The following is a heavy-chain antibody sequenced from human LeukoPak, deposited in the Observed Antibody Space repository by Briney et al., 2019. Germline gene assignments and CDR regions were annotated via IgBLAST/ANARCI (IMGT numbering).Heavy chain of an antibody. CDR1: GGSISSSSYY. CDR3: ARHLRKVYYFDY. Sequence: PSETLSLTCTVSGGSISSSSYYWGWIRQPPGKGLEWIGSIYYSGSTYYNPSLRSRVTISVDTSKNQFSLKLSSVTAADTAVYYCARHLRKVYYFDYWGQGTLVTVSS. V-gene: IGHV4-39*01. J-gene: IGHJ4*02. D-gene: IGHD6-6*01. CDR2: IYYSGST.